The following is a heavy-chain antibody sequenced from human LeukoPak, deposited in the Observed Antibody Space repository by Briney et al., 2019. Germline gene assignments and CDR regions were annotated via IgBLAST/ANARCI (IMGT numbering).Heavy chain of an antibody. Sequence: PGGSLRLSCAASGFTFSSYSMNWVRQAPGKGLEWVSSISSSSSYIYYADSVKGRFTISRDNAKNSLYLQTNSLRAEDTAVYYCASIAAAQAGLDYWGQGTLVTVSS. V-gene: IGHV3-21*01. CDR3: ASIAAAQAGLDY. D-gene: IGHD6-13*01. J-gene: IGHJ4*02. CDR1: GFTFSSYS. CDR2: ISSSSSYI.